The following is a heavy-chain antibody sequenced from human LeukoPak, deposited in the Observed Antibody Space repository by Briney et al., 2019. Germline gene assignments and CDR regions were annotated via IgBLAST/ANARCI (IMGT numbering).Heavy chain of an antibody. CDR3: ARVRLGDSSTYYYPYFDY. J-gene: IGHJ4*02. Sequence: PGGSLRLSCAASGFTFGSYSMNWVRQAPGKGLEWVSSISSSSSYIYYADSVKGRFTISRDNAKNSLYLQMNSLRAEDTAVYYCARVRLGDSSTYYYPYFDYWGQGTLVTVSS. D-gene: IGHD3-22*01. CDR1: GFTFGSYS. CDR2: ISSSSSYI. V-gene: IGHV3-21*01.